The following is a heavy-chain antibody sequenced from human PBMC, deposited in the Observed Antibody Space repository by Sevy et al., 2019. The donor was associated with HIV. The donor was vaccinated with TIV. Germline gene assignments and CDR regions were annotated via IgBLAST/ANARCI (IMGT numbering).Heavy chain of an antibody. D-gene: IGHD1-1*01. CDR1: GFTFNRYS. Sequence: GGSLRLSCATSGFTFNRYSMHLVRQAPGKGLEWVATISFDATNKHYPDSVKGRFTISRDNFQNSLFLQMDSLRPEDTAVYYCALERLSSDVAEYFQNWGQGTLVTVSS. CDR3: ALERLSSDVAEYFQN. J-gene: IGHJ1*01. CDR2: ISFDATNK. V-gene: IGHV3-30-3*01.